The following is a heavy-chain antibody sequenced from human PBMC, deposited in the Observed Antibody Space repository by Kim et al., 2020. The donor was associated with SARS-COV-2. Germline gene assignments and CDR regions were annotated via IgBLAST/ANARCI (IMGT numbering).Heavy chain of an antibody. J-gene: IGHJ2*01. Sequence: GGSLRLSCAASGFTFSSYSMNWVRQAPGKGLEWVSSISSSSSYIYYADSVKGRFTISRDNAKNSLYLQMNSLRAEDTAVYYCARGSWDTAMVLSWGRGTLVTVSS. D-gene: IGHD5-18*01. CDR1: GFTFSSYS. CDR3: ARGSWDTAMVLS. CDR2: ISSSSSYI. V-gene: IGHV3-21*01.